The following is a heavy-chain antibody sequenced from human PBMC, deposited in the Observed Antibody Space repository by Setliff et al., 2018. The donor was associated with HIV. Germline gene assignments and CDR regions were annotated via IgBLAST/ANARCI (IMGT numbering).Heavy chain of an antibody. CDR2: INDDGTTT. J-gene: IGHJ6*03. CDR3: ARALWFGEFDYYYYMDV. Sequence: GGSLRLSCAASGFTFSTYMMHWVRQAPGKGLLWVSRINDDGTTTTYADSVKGRFTISRDNVKNTLYLQMSSLRAEDTAVYYCARALWFGEFDYYYYMDVWGKGTTVTVSS. V-gene: IGHV3-74*03. CDR1: GFTFSTYM. D-gene: IGHD3-10*01.